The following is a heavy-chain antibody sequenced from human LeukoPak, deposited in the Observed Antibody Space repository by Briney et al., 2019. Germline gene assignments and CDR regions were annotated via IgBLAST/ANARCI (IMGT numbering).Heavy chain of an antibody. D-gene: IGHD4-23*01. J-gene: IGHJ4*02. CDR2: LSGNGNTI. Sequence: HPGGSLRLSCAASGFTFSTYAMSWVRQAPGKGLECVSALSGNGNTIYYADSVKGRFTISRDNSKNTLSLQMNSLRAEDTAVYYCAKALYGGHDYWGQGTLVTVSS. CDR3: AKALYGGHDY. V-gene: IGHV3-23*01. CDR1: GFTFSTYA.